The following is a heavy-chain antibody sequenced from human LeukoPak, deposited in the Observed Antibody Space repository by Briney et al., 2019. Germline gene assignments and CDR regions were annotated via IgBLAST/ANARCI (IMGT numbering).Heavy chain of an antibody. CDR1: GFTFSSYG. J-gene: IGHJ5*02. D-gene: IGHD3-16*01. V-gene: IGHV3-30*18. Sequence: GGSLRLSCAASGFTFSSYGMHWVCQAPGKGLEWVAVISYDGSNKYYADSVKGRFTISRDNSKNTLYLQMNSLRAEDTAVYYCAKGMREGGNWFDPWGQGTLVTVSS. CDR2: ISYDGSNK. CDR3: AKGMREGGNWFDP.